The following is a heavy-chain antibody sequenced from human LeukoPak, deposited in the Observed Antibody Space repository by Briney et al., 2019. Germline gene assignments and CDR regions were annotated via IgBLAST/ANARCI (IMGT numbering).Heavy chain of an antibody. V-gene: IGHV4-34*01. CDR2: INHSGST. CDR1: GGSFSGYY. J-gene: IGHJ5*02. Sequence: PSETLSLTCAVYGGSFSGYYWTWIRQPPGKGLEWIGEINHSGSTNYNPSLKSRVTISVDTSKNQFSLRLSSVTAADTAVYYCARLIRRFGVFNWFDPWGQGTLVTVSS. CDR3: ARLIRRFGVFNWFDP. D-gene: IGHD3-10*01.